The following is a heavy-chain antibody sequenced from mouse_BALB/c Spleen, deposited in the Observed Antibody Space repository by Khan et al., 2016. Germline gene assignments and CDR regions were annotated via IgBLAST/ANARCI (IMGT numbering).Heavy chain of an antibody. D-gene: IGHD2-2*01. CDR3: ARWLDAMDY. Sequence: EVQLEESGPGLVKPSQSLSLTCTVTGYSITSDYAWNWIRQFPGNKLEWMGYITYSGTTTYNPSLKSRISITRDTSKNQFFLQLNSVTTADTATCYCARWLDAMDYGGQGTSVTVSS. V-gene: IGHV3-2*02. J-gene: IGHJ4*01. CDR1: GYSITSDYA. CDR2: ITYSGTT.